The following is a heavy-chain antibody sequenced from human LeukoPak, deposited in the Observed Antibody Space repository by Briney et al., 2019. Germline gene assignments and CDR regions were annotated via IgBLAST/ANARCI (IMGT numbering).Heavy chain of an antibody. CDR2: ITAGNGNT. CDR3: ARDLARGHSYGYNAFDI. Sequence: ASVNASCKASGYTFSSYGIGWVRQAPRQGLEWMGWITAGNGNTNYAQKVQGRVTMTTDTSTSTAYMELRSLRSDDTAVYFCARDLARGHSYGYNAFDIWGQGTMVTVSS. D-gene: IGHD5-18*01. J-gene: IGHJ3*02. V-gene: IGHV1-18*01. CDR1: GYTFSSYG.